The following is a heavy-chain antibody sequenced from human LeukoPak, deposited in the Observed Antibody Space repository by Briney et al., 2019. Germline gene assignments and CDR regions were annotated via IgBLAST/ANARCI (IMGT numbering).Heavy chain of an antibody. CDR3: ARDRWSYYFDY. CDR1: GDSVSSNSVA. D-gene: IGHD6-13*01. J-gene: IGHJ4*02. CDR2: TYYRSKWYS. V-gene: IGHV6-1*01. Sequence: SQTLSLTCATSGDSVSSNSVAWNWNRQSPSRDLEWLGRTYYRSKWYSDYAVSVKRRITINPDTSKNQFSLQLNSVTPEDTAVYYCARDRWSYYFDYWGQGARVTVSS.